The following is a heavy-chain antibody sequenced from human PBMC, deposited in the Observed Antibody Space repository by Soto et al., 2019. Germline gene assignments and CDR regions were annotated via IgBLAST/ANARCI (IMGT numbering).Heavy chain of an antibody. CDR3: GRGPSPRAPAGGTPYYYAMDV. J-gene: IGHJ6*02. CDR1: GYDFTAYD. Sequence: ASVKVSCKASGYDFTAYDINWVRQASGQGLEWMGWMNPINGATGTARRFQGRASMTRNTATGTAYLELTSLRSDDTAVYYCGRGPSPRAPAGGTPYYYAMDVWGQGTTVTVSS. CDR2: MNPINGAT. D-gene: IGHD6-13*01. V-gene: IGHV1-8*02.